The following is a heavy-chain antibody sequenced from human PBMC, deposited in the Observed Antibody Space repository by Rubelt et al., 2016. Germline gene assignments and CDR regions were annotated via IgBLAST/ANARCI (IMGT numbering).Heavy chain of an antibody. V-gene: IGHV4-59*02. Sequence: QVQLQESGPGLVKPSETLSLTCSVSGDSVNRNYWSWIRQAPDKGLEWIGYIYYIGSTNYNPSLKGRVNFSIDTSKNQFSRTLSSVTAADTAVYYCARWSTKTVAVDFWGQGILVTVSS. D-gene: IGHD1-1*01. CDR1: GDSVNRNY. J-gene: IGHJ4*02. CDR2: IYYIGST. CDR3: ARWSTKTVAVDF.